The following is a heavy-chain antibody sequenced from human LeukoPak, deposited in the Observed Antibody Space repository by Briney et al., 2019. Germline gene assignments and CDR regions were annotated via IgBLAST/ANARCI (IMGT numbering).Heavy chain of an antibody. CDR2: ISSLSSYM. Sequence: GGSLRLSCAASGFTFSSYNMNWVRQAPGKGLEWVASISSLSSYMYYADSLKGRFTISRDNANTSLYLQMNSLRAEDTAVYYCARLNYDFWSGVWEGYYMDVWGKGTTVTVSS. CDR1: GFTFSSYN. CDR3: ARLNYDFWSGVWEGYYMDV. J-gene: IGHJ6*03. D-gene: IGHD3-3*01. V-gene: IGHV3-21*01.